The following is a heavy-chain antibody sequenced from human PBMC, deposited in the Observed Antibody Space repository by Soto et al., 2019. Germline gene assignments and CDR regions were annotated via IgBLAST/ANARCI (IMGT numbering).Heavy chain of an antibody. V-gene: IGHV3-23*01. J-gene: IGHJ5*02. CDR3: SKWSGFGDA. CDR1: GFTFSSYS. D-gene: IGHD3-10*01. Sequence: GGSLRLSCAASGFTFSSYSMTWVRQAPGKGLEWVSGISDSGGNTWYADSVKGRFTISRDNSKNTLFLQMNSLRAEDTAVYFCSKWSGFGDAWGQGTLVTV. CDR2: ISDSGGNT.